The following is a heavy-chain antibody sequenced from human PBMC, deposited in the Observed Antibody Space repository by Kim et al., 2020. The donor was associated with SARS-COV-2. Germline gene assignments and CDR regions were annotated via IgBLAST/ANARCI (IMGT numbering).Heavy chain of an antibody. D-gene: IGHD3-16*01. CDR2: K. J-gene: IGHJ6*02. CDR3: ARDRLGEYGMDV. Sequence: KTYADSVNGRFTISRDNSKNPLYLQKNSLRAEDTAVYYCARDRLGEYGMDVWGQGTTVTVSS. V-gene: IGHV3-33*01.